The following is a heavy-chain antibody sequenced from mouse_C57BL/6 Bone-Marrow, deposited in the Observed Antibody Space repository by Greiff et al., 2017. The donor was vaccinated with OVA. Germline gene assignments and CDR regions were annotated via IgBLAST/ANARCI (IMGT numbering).Heavy chain of an antibody. CDR2: IFPGSGST. CDR3: ARRDGSSLAWFAY. V-gene: IGHV1-75*01. J-gene: IGHJ3*01. CDR1: GYTFTDYY. D-gene: IGHD1-1*01. Sequence: VQVVESGPELVKPGASVKISCKASGYTFTDYYINWVKQRPGQGLEWIGWIFPGSGSTYYNEKFKGKATLTVDKSSSTAYMLLSSLTSEDSAVYFCARRDGSSLAWFAYWGQGTLVTVSA.